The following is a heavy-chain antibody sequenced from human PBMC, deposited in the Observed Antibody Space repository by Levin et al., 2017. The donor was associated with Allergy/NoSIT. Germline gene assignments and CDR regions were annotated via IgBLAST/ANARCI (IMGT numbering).Heavy chain of an antibody. CDR2: LSNSGG. V-gene: IGHV3-23*01. CDR3: AEPTSTQWLYPD. CDR1: GYTFTSYA. D-gene: IGHD6-19*01. J-gene: IGHJ4*02. Sequence: GGSLRLSCVASGYTFTSYAMSWVRQAPGKGLEWVSSLSNSGGYYADSVKGRFTISRDISKNTVYLQLDSLRAEDTAVYYCAEPTSTQWLYPDWGQGTLVTVAS.